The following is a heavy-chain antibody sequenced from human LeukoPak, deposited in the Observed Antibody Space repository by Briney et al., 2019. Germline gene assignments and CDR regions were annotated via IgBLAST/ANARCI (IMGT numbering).Heavy chain of an antibody. D-gene: IGHD3-3*01. CDR1: GFTFSTYT. V-gene: IGHV3-48*01. CDR3: ASIYDFWSGGAGY. CDR2: ISSSSSTI. J-gene: IGHJ4*02. Sequence: PGGSLRLSCAASGFTFSTYTMNWVRQAPGKGLEWVSYISSSSSTIYYGDSVKGRFTVSRDNAKNSLYLQMNSLRAEDTAVYYCASIYDFWSGGAGYWGQGTLVTVSS.